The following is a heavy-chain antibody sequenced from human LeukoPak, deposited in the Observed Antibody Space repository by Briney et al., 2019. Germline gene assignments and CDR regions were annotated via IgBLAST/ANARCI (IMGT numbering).Heavy chain of an antibody. D-gene: IGHD2-2*01. CDR2: IYHSGST. CDR1: GGSISSGGYY. V-gene: IGHV4-30-2*01. CDR3: ARGWVAVPAAIGRVDY. J-gene: IGHJ4*02. Sequence: SETLSLTCTVSGGSISSGGYYWSWIRQPPGKGLEWIGYIYHSGSTYYNPSLKSRVTISVDRSKNQFSLKLSSVTAADTAVYYCARGWVAVPAAIGRVDYWGQGTLVTVSS.